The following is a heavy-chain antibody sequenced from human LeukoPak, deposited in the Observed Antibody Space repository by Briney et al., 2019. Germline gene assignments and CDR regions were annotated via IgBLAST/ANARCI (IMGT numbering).Heavy chain of an antibody. CDR2: IRYDGSNK. V-gene: IGHV3-30*02. J-gene: IGHJ4*02. CDR3: AIQREPAAIRPLDY. D-gene: IGHD2-2*01. CDR1: GFTFSSYG. Sequence: GGSLRLSCAASGFTFSSYGMHWVRQAPGKGLEWVAFIRYDGSNKYYADSVKGRFTISRDNSKNTLYLQMNSLRAEDTAVYHCAIQREPAAIRPLDYWGQGTLVTVSS.